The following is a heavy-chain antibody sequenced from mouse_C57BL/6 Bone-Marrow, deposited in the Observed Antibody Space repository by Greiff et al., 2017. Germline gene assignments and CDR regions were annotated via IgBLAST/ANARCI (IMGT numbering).Heavy chain of an antibody. CDR3: ARSPYCYDSSYDY. CDR1: GYAFSSYW. J-gene: IGHJ2*01. Sequence: VQLQQSGAELVKPGASVKISCKASGYAFSSYWMNWVKQRPGRGLEWIGQIYPGAGDTNYTEKFKGKATLTVGKSSSTAYMQLSSLTSEDSAVCVCARSPYCYDSSYDYWGPGTTLTVAA. D-gene: IGHD1-1*01. V-gene: IGHV1-80*01. CDR2: IYPGAGDT.